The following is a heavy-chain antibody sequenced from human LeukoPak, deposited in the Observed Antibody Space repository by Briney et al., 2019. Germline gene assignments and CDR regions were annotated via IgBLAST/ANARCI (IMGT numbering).Heavy chain of an antibody. J-gene: IGHJ4*02. Sequence: GGSLRLPCAASGFTFSSYGMHWVRQAPGKGLEWVAFIRYDGSNKYYADSVKGRFTISRDNSKNTLYLQMNSLRAEDTAVYYCSTQGSSDYWGQGTLVTVSS. CDR3: STQGSSDY. CDR1: GFTFSSYG. D-gene: IGHD1-1*01. CDR2: IRYDGSNK. V-gene: IGHV3-30*02.